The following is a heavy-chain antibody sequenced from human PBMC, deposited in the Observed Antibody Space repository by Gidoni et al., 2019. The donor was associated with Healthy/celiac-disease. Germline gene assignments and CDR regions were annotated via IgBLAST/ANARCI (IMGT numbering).Heavy chain of an antibody. Sequence: VQLVESGGGLVKPGGSLRLSCAASGFPFSSYSLNWVRQAPGNGLEWVSSISSSSSYIYYADSVKGRFTISRDNAKNSLYLQMNSLRAEDTAVYYCARAVCSSTSCYFNYYYYYGMDVWGQGTTVTVSS. CDR3: ARAVCSSTSCYFNYYYYYGMDV. CDR1: GFPFSSYS. V-gene: IGHV3-21*01. D-gene: IGHD2-2*01. CDR2: ISSSSSYI. J-gene: IGHJ6*02.